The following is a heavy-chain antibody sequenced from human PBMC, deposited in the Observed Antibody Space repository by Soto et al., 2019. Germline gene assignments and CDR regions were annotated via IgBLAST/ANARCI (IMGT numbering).Heavy chain of an antibody. V-gene: IGHV2-5*02. CDR1: GFSLSTSGVG. CDR3: AHNPGHGTSWYVDY. J-gene: IGHJ4*02. Sequence: QITLRESGPTLVKPTQALTLTCTFSGFSLSTSGVGVGWVRQPPGKALEWLALIYWDDDTYYSPSLKSRLTVTKDTSKNQVVLTMTNMDPVDTGTYYCAHNPGHGTSWYVDYWGQGTLVTVSS. CDR2: IYWDDDT. D-gene: IGHD2-2*01.